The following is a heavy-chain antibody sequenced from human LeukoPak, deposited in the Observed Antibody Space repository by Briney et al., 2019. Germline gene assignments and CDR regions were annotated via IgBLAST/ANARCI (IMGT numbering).Heavy chain of an antibody. D-gene: IGHD3-22*01. CDR1: GYTFTSYA. V-gene: IGHV1-3*01. CDR2: INAGNGNT. CDR3: ARARSGYNFDY. Sequence: ASVKVSCKASGYTFTSYAVHWVRQAPGQRLEWMGWINAGNGNTKYSQKFQGRVTITRDTSASTAYMELSSLRSEDTAVYYCARARSGYNFDYWGQGTLVTVSS. J-gene: IGHJ4*02.